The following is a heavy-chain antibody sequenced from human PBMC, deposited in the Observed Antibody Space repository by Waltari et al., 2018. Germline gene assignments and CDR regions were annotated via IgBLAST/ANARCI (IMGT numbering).Heavy chain of an antibody. CDR3: AKDRPGEFDY. Sequence: QVQLVESGGGVVQHGGSLRRACAASGFPFSSYGMQWVRQAPGKGLEWVAFIRYDGSNKYYADSVKGRFTISRDNSKNTLYLQMNSLRAEDTAVYYCAKDRPGEFDYWGQGTLVTVSS. CDR2: IRYDGSNK. CDR1: GFPFSSYG. J-gene: IGHJ4*02. V-gene: IGHV3-30*02.